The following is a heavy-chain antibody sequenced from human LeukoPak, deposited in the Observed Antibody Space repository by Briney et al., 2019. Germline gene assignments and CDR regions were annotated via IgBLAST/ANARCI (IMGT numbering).Heavy chain of an antibody. CDR1: SGSISGYY. CDR2: IYTSGST. Sequence: SEILSLTCTVSSGSISGYYWSWIRQPAGKGLEWIGRIYTSGSTNYNPSLKSRVTMSVDTSKNQFSLKLSSVTAADTAVYYCARVVVFGVVSSDYYYYYMDVWGKGTTVTVSS. D-gene: IGHD3-3*01. J-gene: IGHJ6*03. CDR3: ARVVVFGVVSSDYYYYYMDV. V-gene: IGHV4-4*07.